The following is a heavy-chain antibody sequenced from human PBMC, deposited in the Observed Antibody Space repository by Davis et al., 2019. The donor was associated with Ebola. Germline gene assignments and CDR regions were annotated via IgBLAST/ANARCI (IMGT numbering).Heavy chain of an antibody. CDR3: ARGWLRSSFDY. J-gene: IGHJ4*02. Sequence: HSQTLSLTCAISGDSVTGNNGAWNWIRQSPSRGLEWLGRTYYDRSKWYNDYAVSVKSRITISPDTSKNQLSLQLDSVTPEDTAVYYCARGWLRSSFDYWGQGTLVTVSS. CDR1: GDSVTGNNGA. V-gene: IGHV6-1*01. D-gene: IGHD5-12*01. CDR2: TYYDRSKWYN.